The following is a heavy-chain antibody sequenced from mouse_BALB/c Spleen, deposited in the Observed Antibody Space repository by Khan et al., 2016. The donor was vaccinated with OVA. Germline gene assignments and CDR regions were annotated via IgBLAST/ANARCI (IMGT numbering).Heavy chain of an antibody. V-gene: IGHV3-2*02. D-gene: IGHD2-4*01. Sequence: QLEESGPGLVKPSQSLSLTCTVTGYSITSEYTWNWIRQFPGNKLEWMGFISYSGNTRYNPSLKSRISITRDTSKNQFFLQLNSVTSEDTATYYCARKDYYDYDPFPYWGQGNLVTVSA. CDR1: GYSITSEYT. J-gene: IGHJ3*01. CDR2: ISYSGNT. CDR3: ARKDYYDYDPFPY.